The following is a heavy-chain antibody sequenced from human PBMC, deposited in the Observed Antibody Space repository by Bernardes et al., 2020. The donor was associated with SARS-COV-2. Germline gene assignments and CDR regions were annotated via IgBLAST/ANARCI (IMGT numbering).Heavy chain of an antibody. CDR1: GGSISSSGYY. CDR3: ARHNTPPEARLPYCRSITCYTFFDF. CDR2: IYHTGTT. V-gene: IGHV4-39*01. J-gene: IGHJ4*02. Sequence: SETLSLTCTVSGGSISSSGYYWGWIRQPPGKGLEWIASIYHTGTTYYKPSLKSRVTISVDTSKKQFSLKLSSVTAADTAVYYCARHNTPPEARLPYCRSITCYTFFDFWGPGTLVTVSS. D-gene: IGHD2-2*02.